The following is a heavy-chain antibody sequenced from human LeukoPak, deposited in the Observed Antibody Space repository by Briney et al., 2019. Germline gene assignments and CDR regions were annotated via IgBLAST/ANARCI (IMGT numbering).Heavy chain of an antibody. CDR3: ARGPVRRGYDSSGYYTFDY. J-gene: IGHJ4*02. Sequence: ASVKASCKASGYTFTGYYMHWVRQAPGQGLEWMGWINPNSGGTNYAQKFQGRVTMTRDTSISTAYMELSRLRSDDTAVYYCARGPVRRGYDSSGYYTFDYWGQGTLVTVSS. V-gene: IGHV1-2*02. CDR2: INPNSGGT. CDR1: GYTFTGYY. D-gene: IGHD3-22*01.